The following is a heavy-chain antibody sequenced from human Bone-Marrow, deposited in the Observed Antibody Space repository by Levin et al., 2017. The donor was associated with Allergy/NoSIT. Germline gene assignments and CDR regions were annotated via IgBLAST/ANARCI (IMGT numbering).Heavy chain of an antibody. CDR2: ISYDGWNK. J-gene: IGHJ4*02. CDR1: GFTFRNFA. V-gene: IGHV3-30*18. Sequence: SCAASGFTFRNFAMHWVRQAPGEGLEWVAVISYDGWNKYYTDSVKGRFTISRDNSKNTLSLQIDSLRAEDPAVYFCVKGGDYVWGEHRPEEKFFFDYWGQGALVTVSS. D-gene: IGHD3-16*01. CDR3: VKGGDYVWGEHRPEEKFFFDY.